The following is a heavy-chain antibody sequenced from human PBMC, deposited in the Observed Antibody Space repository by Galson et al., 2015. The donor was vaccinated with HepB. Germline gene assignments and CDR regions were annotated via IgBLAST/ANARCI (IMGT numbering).Heavy chain of an antibody. CDR2: IIPIFGTA. Sequence: SVKVSCKVSGGTFSSYAISWVRQAPGQGLEWVGGIIPIFGTANYAQKFQGRVTITADESTSTAYMELSSLRSEDTAVYYCVIGHCSGGSCNFDYWGQGTLVTVSS. D-gene: IGHD2-15*01. V-gene: IGHV1-69*13. J-gene: IGHJ4*02. CDR3: VIGHCSGGSCNFDY. CDR1: GGTFSSYA.